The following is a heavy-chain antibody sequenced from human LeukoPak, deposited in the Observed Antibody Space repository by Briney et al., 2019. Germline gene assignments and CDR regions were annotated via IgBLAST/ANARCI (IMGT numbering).Heavy chain of an antibody. CDR3: AKDPLNTVMVSPTFDY. Sequence: GGSLRLSCAASGFTFSSYAMSWVRQAPGKGLEWVSAISGSSGSTYYADSVKGRFTISRDNSKNTLYLQMNSLRAEDTAVYYCAKDPLNTVMVSPTFDYWGQGTLVTVSS. J-gene: IGHJ4*02. D-gene: IGHD5-18*01. CDR2: ISGSSGST. V-gene: IGHV3-23*01. CDR1: GFTFSSYA.